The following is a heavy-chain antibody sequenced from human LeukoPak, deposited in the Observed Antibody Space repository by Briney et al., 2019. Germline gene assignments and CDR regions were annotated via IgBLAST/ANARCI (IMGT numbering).Heavy chain of an antibody. J-gene: IGHJ6*02. V-gene: IGHV4-59*01. Sequence: SETLSLTCTVSGGSISSYYWSWIRQPPGNGLGWIGYIYYSGSTNYNPSLKSRVTISVDTSKNQFSLKLSSVTAADTAVYYCAREGYRSGYYGFMDVWGQGTTVTVSS. CDR3: AREGYRSGYYGFMDV. D-gene: IGHD3-22*01. CDR1: GGSISSYY. CDR2: IYYSGST.